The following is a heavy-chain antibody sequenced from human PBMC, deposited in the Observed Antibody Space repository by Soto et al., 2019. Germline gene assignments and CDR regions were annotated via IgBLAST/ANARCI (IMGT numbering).Heavy chain of an antibody. CDR3: ARQRSSWALRDY. CDR2: IYYSGST. J-gene: IGHJ4*02. CDR1: GGSISSSSYY. D-gene: IGHD6-13*01. Sequence: QLQLQESGPGLVKPSETLSLTCTVSGGSISSSSYYWGWIRQPPGKGLEWIGSIYYSGSTYYNPSLKSRVTISVATSKNQFSLKLSSVTAADTAVYYCARQRSSWALRDYWGQGTLVTVSS. V-gene: IGHV4-39*01.